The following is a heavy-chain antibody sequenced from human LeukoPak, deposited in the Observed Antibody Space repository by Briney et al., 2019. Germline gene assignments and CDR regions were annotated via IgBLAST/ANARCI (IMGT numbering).Heavy chain of an antibody. V-gene: IGHV1-8*01. CDR2: MNPNSGNT. CDR3: ARLQWELLRYYYYYMDV. D-gene: IGHD1-26*01. Sequence: ASVKLSCKASGYTFTSYDINWVRQATGQGLEWMGWMNPNSGNTGYAQKFQGRVTMTRNTSITTAYLELSSLRSEDTAVYYCARLQWELLRYYYYYMDVWGKGTTVTVSS. CDR1: GYTFTSYD. J-gene: IGHJ6*03.